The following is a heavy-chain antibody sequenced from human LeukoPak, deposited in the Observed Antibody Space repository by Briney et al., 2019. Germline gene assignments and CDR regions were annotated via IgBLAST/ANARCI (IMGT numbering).Heavy chain of an antibody. CDR2: IYRSGST. V-gene: IGHV4-39*01. J-gene: IGHJ3*02. CDR1: GGSISSSSYY. Sequence: SETLSLTCTVSGGSISSSSYYWSWIRQPPGKGLEWIGYIYRSGSTYYNPSLKSRVTISVDTSKNQFSLKLSSVTAADTAVYYCARFGQRYSYGLGAFDIWGQGTMVTVSS. D-gene: IGHD5-18*01. CDR3: ARFGQRYSYGLGAFDI.